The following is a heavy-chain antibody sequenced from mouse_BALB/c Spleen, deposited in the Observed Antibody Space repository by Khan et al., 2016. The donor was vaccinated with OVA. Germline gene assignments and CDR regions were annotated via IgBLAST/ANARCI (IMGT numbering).Heavy chain of an antibody. J-gene: IGHJ2*01. Sequence: EVQLQESGPGLMKPPQSLSLTCTVTGYSITSDYAWNWIRQFPGNKLEWMGYISYSGYTSYNPSLKRRISVTRDTSKNQFFLQLNSVTTEDTATYFCARSVYYSGSTFYYLDFWGQGTTLTVSS. CDR2: ISYSGYT. CDR3: ARSVYYSGSTFYYLDF. D-gene: IGHD1-1*01. V-gene: IGHV3-2*02. CDR1: GYSITSDYA.